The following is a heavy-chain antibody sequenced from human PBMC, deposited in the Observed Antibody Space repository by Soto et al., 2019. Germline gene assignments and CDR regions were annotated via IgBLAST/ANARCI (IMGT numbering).Heavy chain of an antibody. Sequence: ASVKVSCKASGYTFTSYDINWVRQATGQGLEWMGWMNPNSGNTGYAQKFQGRVTMTRNTSISTAYMELSSLRSEDTAVYYCARGRITMVRGVIRAFDIWGQGTMVTLSS. CDR3: ARGRITMVRGVIRAFDI. V-gene: IGHV1-8*01. CDR2: MNPNSGNT. CDR1: GYTFTSYD. J-gene: IGHJ3*02. D-gene: IGHD3-10*01.